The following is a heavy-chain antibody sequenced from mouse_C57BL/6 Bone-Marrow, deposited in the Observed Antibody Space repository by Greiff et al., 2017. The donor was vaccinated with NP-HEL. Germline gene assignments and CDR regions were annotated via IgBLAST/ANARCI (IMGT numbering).Heavy chain of an antibody. Sequence: EVQLQQSGAELVRPGASVKLSCTASGFNIKDDYMHWVKQRPEQGLEWIGWIDPENGDTENASKFQGKATITADTSSNTAYLQLSSLTSEDTAVYYCTTWRNYAMDYWGQGTSVTVSS. CDR2: IDPENGDT. CDR3: TTWRNYAMDY. V-gene: IGHV14-4*01. J-gene: IGHJ4*01. CDR1: GFNIKDDY.